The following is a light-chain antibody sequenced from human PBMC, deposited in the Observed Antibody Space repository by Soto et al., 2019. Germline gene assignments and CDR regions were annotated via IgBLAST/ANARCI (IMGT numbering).Light chain of an antibody. CDR3: SSYVGTNSYV. CDR2: EVY. CDR1: SSDVGGYNY. V-gene: IGLV2-8*01. Sequence: SALTQPPSASGSPGQSVTIPCTGTSSDVGGYNYVSWYQHHPGKAPKLIIYEVYKRPSGVPDRFSGSKSGNTAALTVSGLQAEDEADYYCSSYVGTNSYVFGTGTKVTVL. J-gene: IGLJ1*01.